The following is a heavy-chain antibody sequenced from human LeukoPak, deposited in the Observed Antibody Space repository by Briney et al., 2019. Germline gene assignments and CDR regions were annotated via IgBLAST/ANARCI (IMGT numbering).Heavy chain of an antibody. V-gene: IGHV3-21*01. D-gene: IGHD6-13*01. CDR2: ISSSSSYI. CDR1: GFTFSSYS. Sequence: PGGSLRLSCAASGFTFSSYSMSWVRQAPGKGLEWVSSISSSSSYIYYADSVKGRFTISRDNAKNSLYLQMNSLRAEDTAVYYCARSVISIAAAVGYWGQGTLVTVSS. J-gene: IGHJ4*02. CDR3: ARSVISIAAAVGY.